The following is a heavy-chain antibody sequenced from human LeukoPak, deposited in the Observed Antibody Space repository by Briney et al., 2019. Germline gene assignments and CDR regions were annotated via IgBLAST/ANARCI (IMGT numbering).Heavy chain of an antibody. J-gene: IGHJ4*02. CDR1: GFTFSNSW. CDR2: INTDGTST. D-gene: IGHD5-24*01. V-gene: IGHV3-74*01. Sequence: PGGSLRLSCAASGFTFSNSWMQWVRQVPGKGLVWVSRINTDGTSTSYADSVRGRFIISRDNAKNTLYLQMNSLRAEDTAVYYCARDRDGYNLYFDYWGQGTLVTVSS. CDR3: ARDRDGYNLYFDY.